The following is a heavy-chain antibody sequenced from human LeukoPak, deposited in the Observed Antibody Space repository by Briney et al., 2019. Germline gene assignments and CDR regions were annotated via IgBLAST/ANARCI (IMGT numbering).Heavy chain of an antibody. CDR2: IYYSGST. CDR1: GGSASSGSYY. D-gene: IGHD6-19*01. CDR3: ARVTVAVAGLDGMDV. V-gene: IGHV4-61*01. J-gene: IGHJ6*02. Sequence: SETLSLTCTVSGGSASSGSYYWSWIRQPPGKGLEWIGYIYYSGSTNYNPSLKSRVTISVDTSKNQSSLKLSSVTAADTAVYYCARVTVAVAGLDGMDVWGQGTTVTVSS.